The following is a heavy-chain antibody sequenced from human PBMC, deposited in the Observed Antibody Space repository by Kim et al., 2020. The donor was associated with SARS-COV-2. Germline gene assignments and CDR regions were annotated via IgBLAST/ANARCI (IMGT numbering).Heavy chain of an antibody. J-gene: IGHJ4*02. Sequence: PSLKSRVTISVDTSKNQFSLKLSSVTAADTAVYYCARGLWLPEGAYYFDYWGQGTLVTVSS. V-gene: IGHV4-59*09. CDR3: ARGLWLPEGAYYFDY. D-gene: IGHD3-16*01.